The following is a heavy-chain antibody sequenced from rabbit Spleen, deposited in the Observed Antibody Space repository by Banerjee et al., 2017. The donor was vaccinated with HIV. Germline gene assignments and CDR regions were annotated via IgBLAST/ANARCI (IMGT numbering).Heavy chain of an antibody. CDR1: GFSFNSGYD. CDR3: ARPTGGYNWAIAL. D-gene: IGHD1-1*01. J-gene: IGHJ6*01. CDR2: SYAGSSGST. Sequence: QSLEESGGGLVKPGASLTLTCKASGFSFNSGYDMCWVRQAPGKGLEWIACSYAGSSGSTYSAIWAKGRFTVSKTSSTTVTLQMTTLTAADTATYFCARPTGGYNWAIALWGQGTLVTVS. V-gene: IGHV1S40*01.